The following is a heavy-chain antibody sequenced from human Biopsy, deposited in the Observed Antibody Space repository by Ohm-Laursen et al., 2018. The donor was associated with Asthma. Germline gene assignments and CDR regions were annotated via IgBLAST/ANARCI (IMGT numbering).Heavy chain of an antibody. CDR1: GFSFSNFA. CDR2: ISKDASTQ. V-gene: IGHV3-30*01. Sequence: LSLTCAASGFSFSNFAIHSVRQAPGKGLEWVGVISKDASTQDYADSVKGRFTMARDNSKNTLDLQMNSLREEDTAVYYCVRDGTDDAFDIWGQGTVVSVSS. CDR3: VRDGTDDAFDI. J-gene: IGHJ3*02. D-gene: IGHD1-1*01.